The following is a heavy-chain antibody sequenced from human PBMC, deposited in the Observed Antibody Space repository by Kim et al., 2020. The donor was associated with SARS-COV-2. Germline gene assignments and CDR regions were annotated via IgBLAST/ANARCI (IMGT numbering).Heavy chain of an antibody. Sequence: KYYADSVKGRFTISRDNSKNTLYLQMNSLRAEDTAVYYCARDEKGVYSTWGQGTLVTVSS. J-gene: IGHJ4*02. CDR2: K. CDR3: ARDEKGVYST. V-gene: IGHV3-66*01. D-gene: IGHD6-13*01.